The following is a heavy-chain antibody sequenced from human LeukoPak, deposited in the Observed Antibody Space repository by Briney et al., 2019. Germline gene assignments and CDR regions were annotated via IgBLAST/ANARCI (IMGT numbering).Heavy chain of an antibody. J-gene: IGHJ4*02. D-gene: IGHD6-19*01. V-gene: IGHV3-49*03. CDR1: GFTFSGYL. CDR2: ISGGTT. Sequence: GGSLRLSCTASGFTFSGYLMSWFRQAPGKGLEWIGFISGGTTEYAASVKGRFTISRADSTSIAYLQMNSLTTEDTAVYYCSRGSGWLSVYWGQGTLVTVSS. CDR3: SRGSGWLSVY.